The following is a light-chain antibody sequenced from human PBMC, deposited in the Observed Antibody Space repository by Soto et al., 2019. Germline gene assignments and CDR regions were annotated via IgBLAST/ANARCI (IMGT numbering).Light chain of an antibody. CDR1: QSVGSY. CDR2: DAS. CDR3: QQRSDWPLT. J-gene: IGKJ4*01. Sequence: DIVMTQSPATLSVSPGERATLSCRASQSVGSYLAWYQQKPGQAPRLLIFDASNRATGIPARFSGSGSGTDFTLTISSLEPEDFAVYYCQQRSDWPLTFGGGTKVDIK. V-gene: IGKV3-11*01.